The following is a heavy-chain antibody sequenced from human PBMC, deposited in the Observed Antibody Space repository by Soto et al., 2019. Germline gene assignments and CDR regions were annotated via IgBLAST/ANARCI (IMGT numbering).Heavy chain of an antibody. J-gene: IGHJ1*01. Sequence: RRRACAASGVTFCTYCMDWVLQAPGRGLEWVSGISGGGGSTYYADSVKGRFTISRDPSKNTIFLEMNSLRAEDTAVYYCAKGFIVVVTVIRPDDAFDAWGQRTLVTVSS. V-gene: IGHV3-23*01. CDR3: AKGFIVVVTVIRPDDAFDA. CDR2: ISGGGGST. CDR1: GVTFCTYC. D-gene: IGHD2-21*02.